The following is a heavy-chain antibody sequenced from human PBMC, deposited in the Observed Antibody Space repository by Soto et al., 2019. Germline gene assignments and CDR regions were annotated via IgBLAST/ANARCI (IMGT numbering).Heavy chain of an antibody. Sequence: QVQLVESGGGVVQPGRSLRLSCAASGFTFSSYAMHWVRQAPGKGLEWVAVISYDGSNKYYADSVKGRFTISRDNSKNTLYLQMNSLRAEDTSVYYCARDQSPGIAAAGAYYSYGMDVWGQGTTVTVSS. D-gene: IGHD6-13*01. V-gene: IGHV3-30-3*01. CDR1: GFTFSSYA. J-gene: IGHJ6*02. CDR3: ARDQSPGIAAAGAYYSYGMDV. CDR2: ISYDGSNK.